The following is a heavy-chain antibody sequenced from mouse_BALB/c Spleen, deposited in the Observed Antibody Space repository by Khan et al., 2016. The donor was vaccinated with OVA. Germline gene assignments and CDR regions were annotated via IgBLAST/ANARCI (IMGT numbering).Heavy chain of an antibody. J-gene: IGHJ2*01. D-gene: IGHD2-1*01. Sequence: EVQLQESGPGLVKPSQSLSLTCTVTGYSITSDYAWNWIRQFPGNKLEWMGYISYSGSTSYNPSLKSRISITRDTSKNQFFLQLNSVTTEDTATYYCARKRVWVNYEGVFDDFDYWGQGTTLTVSS. V-gene: IGHV3-2*02. CDR3: ARKRVWVNYEGVFDDFDY. CDR1: GYSITSDYA. CDR2: ISYSGST.